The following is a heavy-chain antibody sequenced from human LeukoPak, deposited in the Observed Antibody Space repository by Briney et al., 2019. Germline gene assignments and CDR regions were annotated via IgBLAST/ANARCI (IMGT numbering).Heavy chain of an antibody. Sequence: QPGGSLRLSCAASGFTFSSYGMHWVRQAPGKGLEWVAVISYDGSNKYYADSVKGRFTISRDNSKNTLYLQMNSLRAEDTAVYYCAKDSNSVRGDSDYWGQGTLVTVSS. V-gene: IGHV3-30*18. CDR3: AKDSNSVRGDSDY. J-gene: IGHJ4*02. CDR1: GFTFSSYG. D-gene: IGHD3-10*01. CDR2: ISYDGSNK.